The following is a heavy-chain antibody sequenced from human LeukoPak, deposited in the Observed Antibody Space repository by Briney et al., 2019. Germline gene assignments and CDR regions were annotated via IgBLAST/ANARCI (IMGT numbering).Heavy chain of an antibody. J-gene: IGHJ4*02. CDR3: AKGGKTIMCPTSCYDY. Sequence: GGSLRLSCAASGFTFSSNGMSWVRQAPGRGLEWVSVIGGSGGGPDYTDSVKGRFTISRDNSKNTLYLQMNSLRAEDTAVYYCAKGGKTIMCPTSCYDYWGQGTLVTVSS. CDR2: IGGSGGGP. V-gene: IGHV3-23*01. D-gene: IGHD2-2*01. CDR1: GFTFSSNG.